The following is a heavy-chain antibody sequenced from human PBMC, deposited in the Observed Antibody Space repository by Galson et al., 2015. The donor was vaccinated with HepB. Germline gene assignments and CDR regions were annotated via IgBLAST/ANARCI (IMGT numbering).Heavy chain of an antibody. CDR1: GFTFSSYP. J-gene: IGHJ4*02. CDR3: ARSDYAGVGWVDY. Sequence: SLRLSCAASGFTFSSYPTHWVRQAPGKGLEWVAVISYDGSNKYYADSVKGRFTISRDNSKNTLYLQMNSLRAEDTAVYYCARSDYAGVGWVDYWGQGTLVTVSS. V-gene: IGHV3-30-3*01. D-gene: IGHD4/OR15-4a*01. CDR2: ISYDGSNK.